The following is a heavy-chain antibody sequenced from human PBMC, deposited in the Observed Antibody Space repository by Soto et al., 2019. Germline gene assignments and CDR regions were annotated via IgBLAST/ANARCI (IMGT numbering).Heavy chain of an antibody. V-gene: IGHV4-59*01. J-gene: IGHJ6*03. D-gene: IGHD3-3*01. CDR1: GGSISSYY. CDR3: ARGTTYDFWSGKLYYYYYYMYV. Sequence: QVQLQESGPGLVKPSETLSLTCTVSGGSISSYYWSWVRQPPGKGLEWIGDIYYSGSTNYNPSLKSRVTISLVKSKNQFSLKLSSVTAADTAVYYCARGTTYDFWSGKLYYYYYYMYVWGKGTTGTVSS. CDR2: IYYSGST.